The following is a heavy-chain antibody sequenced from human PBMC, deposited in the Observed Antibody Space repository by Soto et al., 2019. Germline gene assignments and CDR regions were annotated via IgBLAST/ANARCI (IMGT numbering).Heavy chain of an antibody. V-gene: IGHV2-26*01. CDR3: ARVDERAYTGYGLYYFDS. J-gene: IGHJ4*02. D-gene: IGHD5-12*01. CDR2: VFSNDEK. CDR1: GFSLNNARMG. Sequence: GSGPTLVNPTETLTLACTVSGFSLNNARMGVSWVRQPPGKALERLAHVFSNDEKSYSTSLKSRVTISKDTSKSQVVLTMANMDPVDTATYYCARVDERAYTGYGLYYFDSWGMGALVTVSS.